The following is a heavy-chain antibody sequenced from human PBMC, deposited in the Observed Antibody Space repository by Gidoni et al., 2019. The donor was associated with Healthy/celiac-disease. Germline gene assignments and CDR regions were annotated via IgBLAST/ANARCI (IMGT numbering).Heavy chain of an antibody. J-gene: IGHJ4*02. V-gene: IGHV3-30*18. D-gene: IGHD6-19*01. CDR3: AKDKGYSSGWSPTLYYFDY. CDR2: ISYDGSNK. CDR1: GFPFSSYG. Sequence: QVQLVESGGGVVQPGRSLRLSCAASGFPFSSYGMHWVRQAPGKGLEWVAVISYDGSNKYYADSVKGRFTISRDNSKNTLYLQMNSLRAEDTAVYYCAKDKGYSSGWSPTLYYFDYWGQGTLVTVSS.